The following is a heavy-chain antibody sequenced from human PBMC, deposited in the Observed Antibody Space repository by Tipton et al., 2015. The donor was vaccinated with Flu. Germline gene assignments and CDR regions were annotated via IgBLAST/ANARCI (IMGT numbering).Heavy chain of an antibody. V-gene: IGHV3-9*01. D-gene: IGHD6-6*01. CDR2: INWNGVST. J-gene: IGHJ6*02. Sequence: SLRLSCAASGFTFDDYPMHWVRQAPGKGLEWVSTINWNGVSTAYADSVRGRFAISRDNAKNSLYLQMSSLRVDDTALYYCAKDSRSSSSMDYYYYSGMDVWGRGTMVTVSS. CDR1: GFTFDDYP. CDR3: AKDSRSSSSMDYYYYSGMDV.